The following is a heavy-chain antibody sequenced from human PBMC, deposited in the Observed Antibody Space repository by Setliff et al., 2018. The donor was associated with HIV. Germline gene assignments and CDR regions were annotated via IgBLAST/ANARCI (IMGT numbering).Heavy chain of an antibody. Sequence: SETLSLTCTVFGGSISSSSYYWGWIRQSPGKGLEWIGEIDHTGSTNYIPSLKSRLTMSVDTSKNQFSLKLSSVTAADAAVYYCARTRGYCSATSCYALRGPDYWGQGTLVTVSS. CDR3: ARTRGYCSATSCYALRGPDY. V-gene: IGHV4-39*07. CDR1: GGSISSSSYY. J-gene: IGHJ4*02. CDR2: IDHTGST. D-gene: IGHD2-2*01.